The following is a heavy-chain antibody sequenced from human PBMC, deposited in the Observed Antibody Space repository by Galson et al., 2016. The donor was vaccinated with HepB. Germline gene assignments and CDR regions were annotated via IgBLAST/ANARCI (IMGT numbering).Heavy chain of an antibody. CDR2: ISAYNGNT. V-gene: IGHV1-18*01. Sequence: SVKVSCKASGYSFISYGISWVRQAPGQGLEWMGWISAYNGNTNYAQKFQGRVTMTTDKSTRTAYMELGSLRSDDTAVYYCARQNGIPILGVVIPSFMDVWGQGTTVTVSS. CDR3: ARQNGIPILGVVIPSFMDV. J-gene: IGHJ6*02. D-gene: IGHD3-3*01. CDR1: GYSFISYG.